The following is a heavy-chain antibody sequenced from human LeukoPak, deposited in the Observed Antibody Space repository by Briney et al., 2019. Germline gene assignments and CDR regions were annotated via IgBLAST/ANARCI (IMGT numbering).Heavy chain of an antibody. CDR2: ISCKAYGATT. Sequence: GGSLRLSCAASGFILGDHAMSWVRQAPGKGLWSGALISCKAYGATTEYAASVKGRFTISRDDSKGIVYLQMDNLKTEDTALYYCSRGPILLWIHNGMDVRGQGTTVTVSS. CDR3: SRGPILLWIHNGMDV. V-gene: IGHV3-49*04. D-gene: IGHD3-10*01. CDR1: GFILGDHA. J-gene: IGHJ6*02.